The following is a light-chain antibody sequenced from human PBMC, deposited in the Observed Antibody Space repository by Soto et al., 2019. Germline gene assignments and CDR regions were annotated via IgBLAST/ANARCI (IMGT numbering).Light chain of an antibody. CDR3: QKYNNWPPIT. J-gene: IGKJ5*01. V-gene: IGKV3-15*01. Sequence: ENVFAQSPATLSLSPGGRATLSCRASQSVRSNLAWYQQKPGQAPRLLIYGASNRATGIPDRFSGSGSGTEFTLTISRLQSEDFAVYYCQKYNNWPPITFGQGTRLENK. CDR2: GAS. CDR1: QSVRSN.